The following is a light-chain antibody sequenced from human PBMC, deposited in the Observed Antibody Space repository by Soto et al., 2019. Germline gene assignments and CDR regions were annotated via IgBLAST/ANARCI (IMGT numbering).Light chain of an antibody. V-gene: IGKV3-15*01. Sequence: SVMTQSAATLSASPGETATFSCRASQNIYSNIAWYQQRPGQAPRLLIYRASTRATGVPARFSGSGSGTEFTLTISSLQSEDFAVYSCLQYHNLWAFGQGTNVDIK. CDR1: QNIYSN. CDR3: LQYHNLWA. J-gene: IGKJ1*01. CDR2: RAS.